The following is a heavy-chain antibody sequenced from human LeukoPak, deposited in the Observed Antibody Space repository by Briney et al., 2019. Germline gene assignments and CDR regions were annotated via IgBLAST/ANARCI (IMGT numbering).Heavy chain of an antibody. CDR3: AKGGLVHRFDP. V-gene: IGHV3-23*01. CDR2: ISPNGAAT. CDR1: GFTFSSHG. Sequence: PGGSLRLSCAASGFTFSSHGMNWVRQAPGKGLKWVSGISPNGAATYYADSVKGRFTISRDNSKNTLYLQMNSLRADDTAVYYCAKGGLVHRFDPWGQGTLVTVSS. J-gene: IGHJ5*02.